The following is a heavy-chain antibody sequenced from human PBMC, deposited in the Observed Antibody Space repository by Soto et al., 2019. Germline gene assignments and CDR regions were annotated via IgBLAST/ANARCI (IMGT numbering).Heavy chain of an antibody. CDR3: ATVRSTSRAYGSGSSYYYGMDV. Sequence: SETLSLTCTVSGGSISSYYWSWIRQPPGKGLEWIGYIYYSGSTNYNPSLKSRVTISVDTSKNQFSLKLSSVTAADTAVYYCATVRSTSRAYGSGSSYYYGMDVWGQGTTVTVSS. CDR1: GGSISSYY. V-gene: IGHV4-59*01. J-gene: IGHJ6*02. CDR2: IYYSGST. D-gene: IGHD3-10*01.